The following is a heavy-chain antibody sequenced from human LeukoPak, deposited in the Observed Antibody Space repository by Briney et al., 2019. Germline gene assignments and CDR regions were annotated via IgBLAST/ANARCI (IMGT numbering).Heavy chain of an antibody. CDR1: GFTFSDYW. Sequence: GESLRLSCAASGFTFSDYWMHWVRQAPGKGLVWVSRINTDGSSTSYADSVKGRFTISRDNAKNTLYLQMNSLRAEDTAVYYCAREDGSGPRGMDAFDIWGQGTMVTVSS. CDR2: INTDGSST. J-gene: IGHJ3*02. CDR3: AREDGSGPRGMDAFDI. D-gene: IGHD3-10*01. V-gene: IGHV3-74*01.